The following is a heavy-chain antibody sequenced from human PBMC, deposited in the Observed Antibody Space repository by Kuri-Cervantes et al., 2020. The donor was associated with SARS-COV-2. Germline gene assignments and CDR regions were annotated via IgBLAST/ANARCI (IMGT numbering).Heavy chain of an antibody. CDR1: GYSFTSYW. D-gene: IGHD3-16*01. CDR2: IYPGDSDT. J-gene: IGHJ6*03. V-gene: IGHV5-51*01. Sequence: KVSCKGSGYSFTSYWIGWVRQMPGKGLEWMGIIYPGDSDTRYSPSFQGQVTISADKSISTAYLQWSSLKASDTAMYYCARLGGYYYYHMDVWGKGTTVTVSS. CDR3: ARLGGYYYYHMDV.